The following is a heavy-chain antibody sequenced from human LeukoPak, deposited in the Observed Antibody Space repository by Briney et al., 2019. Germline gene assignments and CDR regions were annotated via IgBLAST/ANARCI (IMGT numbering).Heavy chain of an antibody. CDR3: ARVEACSYDEACYYYYGMDV. CDR2: ISGSGGST. V-gene: IGHV3-23*01. D-gene: IGHD2-15*01. Sequence: GSLRLSCAASGFTFSSYAMSWVRQAPGKGLEWVSAISGSGGSTYYADSVKGRFTISRDNAKNSLYLQMNSLRAEDTALYYCARVEACSYDEACYYYYGMDVWGQGTTVTVSS. CDR1: GFTFSSYA. J-gene: IGHJ6*02.